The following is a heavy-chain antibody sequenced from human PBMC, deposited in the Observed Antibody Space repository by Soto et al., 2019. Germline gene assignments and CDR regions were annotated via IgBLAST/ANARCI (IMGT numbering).Heavy chain of an antibody. V-gene: IGHV4-34*01. J-gene: IGHJ6*02. CDR3: ARVVMGYYYYGMDV. D-gene: IGHD3-22*01. CDR1: GGSFSGYY. CDR2: INHSGST. Sequence: SETLSLTCAVYGGSFSGYYWSWIRQPPGKGLEWIGEINHSGSTNYNPSLKSRVTISVDTSKNQFSLKLSSVTAADTAVYYCARVVMGYYYYGMDVWGQGTTVTVS.